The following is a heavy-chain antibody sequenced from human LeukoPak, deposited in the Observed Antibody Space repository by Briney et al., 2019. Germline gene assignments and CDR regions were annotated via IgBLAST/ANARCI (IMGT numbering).Heavy chain of an antibody. J-gene: IGHJ4*02. CDR3: AKRVAVTTNYFDY. D-gene: IGHD4-17*01. CDR1: GFTFSSYA. V-gene: IGHV3-23*01. Sequence: QTGGSLRLSCAASGFTFSSYAMSWVRQAPGKGLEWVSAISGSGGSTYYADSVKGRFTISRDNSKNTLYLQMNSLRAEDTAAYYCAKRVAVTTNYFDYWGQGTLVTVSS. CDR2: ISGSGGST.